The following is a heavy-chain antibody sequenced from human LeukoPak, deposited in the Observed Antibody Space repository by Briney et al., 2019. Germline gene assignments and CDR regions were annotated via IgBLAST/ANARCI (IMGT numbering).Heavy chain of an antibody. CDR1: GFTFSSYW. CDR3: AKDYHYYFDY. Sequence: GGSLRLSCVASGFTFSSYWMHWVRQAPGKGLVWVSRVNSDGSSTTYADSVKGRFTISRDNSKNTLYLQMNSLRAEDTAVYYCAKDYHYYFDYWGQGTLVTVSS. J-gene: IGHJ4*02. D-gene: IGHD2-2*01. CDR2: VNSDGSST. V-gene: IGHV3-74*01.